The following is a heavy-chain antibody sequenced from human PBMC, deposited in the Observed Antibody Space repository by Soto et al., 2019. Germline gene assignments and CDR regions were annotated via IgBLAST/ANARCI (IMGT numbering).Heavy chain of an antibody. Sequence: ESGGGVVQPGRSLRLSCAASGFTFSSYAMHWVRQAPGKGLEWVAIISYDGGNKYYADSVKGRFTISRDNSKNTLYLQMNSLRAEDTAVYYCAREDRDIVVVPAAILPDYWGQGTLVTVSS. CDR2: ISYDGGNK. V-gene: IGHV3-30-3*01. J-gene: IGHJ4*02. CDR1: GFTFSSYA. D-gene: IGHD2-2*02. CDR3: AREDRDIVVVPAAILPDY.